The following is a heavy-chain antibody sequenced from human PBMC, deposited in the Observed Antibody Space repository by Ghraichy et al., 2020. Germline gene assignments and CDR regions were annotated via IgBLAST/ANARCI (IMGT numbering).Heavy chain of an antibody. CDR1: GSSISSGGYY. J-gene: IGHJ3*02. CDR2: IYYSGST. D-gene: IGHD1-26*01. CDR3: AREERELVAFDI. V-gene: IGHV4-31*03. Sequence: SLNISCTVSGSSISSGGYYWSWIRQHPGKGLEWIGYIYYSGSTYYNPSLKSRVTISVDTSKNQFSLKLSSVTAADTAVYYCAREERELVAFDIWGQGTMVTVSS.